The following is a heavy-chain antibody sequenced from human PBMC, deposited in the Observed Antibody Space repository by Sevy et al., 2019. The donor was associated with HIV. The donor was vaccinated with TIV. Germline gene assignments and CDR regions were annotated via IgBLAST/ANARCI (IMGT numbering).Heavy chain of an antibody. CDR2: ISYDANNK. CDR3: AREAAEGPYSSSWFSNWFDP. D-gene: IGHD6-13*01. CDR1: GFTFSNYA. Sequence: GGSLRLSCAASGFTFSNYALHWVRQAPGNGLEWVAIISYDANNKYYADSVKGRFTIYRDNSKNTVYLQMKSLRVEDTAVYYCAREAAEGPYSSSWFSNWFDPLGQGTMVTVSS. V-gene: IGHV3-30*04. J-gene: IGHJ5*02.